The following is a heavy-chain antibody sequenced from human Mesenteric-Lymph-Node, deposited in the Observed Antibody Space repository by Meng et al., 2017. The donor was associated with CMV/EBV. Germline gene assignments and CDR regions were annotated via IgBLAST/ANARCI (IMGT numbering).Heavy chain of an antibody. J-gene: IGHJ6*02. CDR2: IKHDGSET. D-gene: IGHD2-21*01. CDR1: GFTFSSYW. CDR3: ARQKCGGDCDMDV. V-gene: IGHV3-7*01. Sequence: GGSLRLSCAASGFTFSSYWMNWVRQVPGKGLEWVANIKHDGSETYYVESVKGRFTISRNNAKNSLFLQMDGLRAEDTAVDYCARQKCGGDCDMDVWGQGTTVTVSS.